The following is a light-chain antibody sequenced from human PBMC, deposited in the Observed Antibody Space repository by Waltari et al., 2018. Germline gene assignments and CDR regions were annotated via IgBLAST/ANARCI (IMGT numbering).Light chain of an antibody. CDR1: QSVGRT. CDR2: DAS. J-gene: IGKJ1*01. CDR3: QKYGTRPAT. Sequence: EIVLTQSPASLSLSPGDRATLSCRASQSVGRTLAWYQQRPGQAPRLLIYDASSRATGIPDRCSGSGCGTDFSLTISRLEPEDFAVYYCQKYGTRPATFGQGTKVEVK. V-gene: IGKV3D-20*01.